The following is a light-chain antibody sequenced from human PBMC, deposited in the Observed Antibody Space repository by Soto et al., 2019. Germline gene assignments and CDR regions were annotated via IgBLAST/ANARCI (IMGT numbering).Light chain of an antibody. CDR3: QQYGSSPRT. V-gene: IGKV3-20*01. Sequence: ELVLTQSPGTLSLSPGARATLSCRASQSVSSSYLAWYQQKPGQAPRLLIYGASSRATGIPDRFSGSGSGTDLTITISRLEPEDVAVYDGQQYGSSPRTFGQGTKVDIK. CDR2: GAS. CDR1: QSVSSSY. J-gene: IGKJ1*01.